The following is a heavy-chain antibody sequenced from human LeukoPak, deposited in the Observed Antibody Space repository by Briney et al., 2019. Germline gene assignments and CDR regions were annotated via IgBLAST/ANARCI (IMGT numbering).Heavy chain of an antibody. D-gene: IGHD3-16*02. Sequence: GGSLRLSRAASGFTFSNFWMTWVRQAPGKGLEWVANIKQDGSETHYVDSVTGRFTISRDNAKNSLFLQMNSLRAEDTAVYYCARAVWGSYLSNYWGQGTLVTVSS. CDR3: ARAVWGSYLSNY. CDR2: IKQDGSET. V-gene: IGHV3-7*01. CDR1: GFTFSNFW. J-gene: IGHJ4*02.